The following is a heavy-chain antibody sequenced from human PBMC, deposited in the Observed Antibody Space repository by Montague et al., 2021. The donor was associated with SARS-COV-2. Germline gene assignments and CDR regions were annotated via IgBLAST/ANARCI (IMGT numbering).Heavy chain of an antibody. V-gene: IGHV4-31*03. CDR2: IYYSGST. Sequence: TLSLTCTVSGGSISSGGYYWSWIRQPPGKGLEWIGYIYYSGSTYYNPSLKSRVTISVDTSKNQFYLKLSSVTAADTAVYYCARAPRFIAAAGTASDYWGQGTLVTVSS. CDR3: ARAPRFIAAAGTASDY. J-gene: IGHJ4*02. CDR1: GGSISSGGYY. D-gene: IGHD6-13*01.